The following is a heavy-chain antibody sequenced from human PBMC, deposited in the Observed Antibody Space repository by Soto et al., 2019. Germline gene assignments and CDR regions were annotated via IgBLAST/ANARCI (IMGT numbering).Heavy chain of an antibody. J-gene: IGHJ4*02. CDR3: ARGQVVAAQH. CDR2: IYHSGST. Sequence: QLQLQESGSGLVKPSQTLSLTCAVSGGSISSGGYSWSWIRQPPGKGLEWIGYIYHSGSTYYNPSRQMPVTISVDRSKNQFSLRLSSVTAADTAVYYCARGQVVAAQHWGQGTLVTVSS. V-gene: IGHV4-30-2*01. CDR1: GGSISSGGYS. D-gene: IGHD2-15*01.